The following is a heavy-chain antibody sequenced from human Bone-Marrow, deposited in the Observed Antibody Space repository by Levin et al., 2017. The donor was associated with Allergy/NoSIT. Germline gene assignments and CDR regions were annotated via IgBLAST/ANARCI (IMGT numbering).Heavy chain of an antibody. V-gene: IGHV3-66*02. Sequence: GGSLRLSCAVSGSTVSSDYMSWVRQAPGKGLEWVSIIFGGGTTYYANSVKGRFIISRDNSKNTLYLQVNSLRDEDTAVYYCARAPPYSSSWYGAFDYWGQGTPVTVSS. CDR2: IFGGGTT. CDR3: ARAPPYSSSWYGAFDY. D-gene: IGHD6-13*01. J-gene: IGHJ4*02. CDR1: GSTVSSDY.